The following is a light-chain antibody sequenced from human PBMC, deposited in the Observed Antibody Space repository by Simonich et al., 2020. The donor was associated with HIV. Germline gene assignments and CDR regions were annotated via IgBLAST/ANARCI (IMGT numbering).Light chain of an antibody. V-gene: IGKV4-1*01. CDR1: QSVLYSSHNKNY. J-gene: IGKJ5*01. CDR3: QQYYSTPIT. Sequence: DIVMTQSPDSLAVSLGERATIHCKSSQSVLYSSHNKNYLAWYQQKPGQPPKLLIYWASTRESGVPDRFSGSGSGSDFTLTISSLQAEDVAVYYCQQYYSTPITFGQGTRLEIK. CDR2: WAS.